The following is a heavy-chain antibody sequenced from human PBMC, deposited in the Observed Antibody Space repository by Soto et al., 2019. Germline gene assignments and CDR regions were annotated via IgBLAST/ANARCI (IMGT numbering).Heavy chain of an antibody. CDR2: ISYDGSNK. J-gene: IGHJ6*02. Sequence: QVQLVESGGGVVQPGRSLRLSCAASGFTFSSYGMHWVRQAPGKGLEWVAVISYDGSNKNYADSVKGRFTISRDNSKHPLYLQMNSLRAVATAVYYCAKDRRGYSYGTYYYQYGMDVWGQGTTVTVSS. CDR3: AKDRRGYSYGTYYYQYGMDV. CDR1: GFTFSSYG. V-gene: IGHV3-30*18. D-gene: IGHD5-18*01.